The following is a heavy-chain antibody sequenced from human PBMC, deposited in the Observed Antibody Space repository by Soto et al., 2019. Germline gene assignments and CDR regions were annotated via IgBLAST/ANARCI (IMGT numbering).Heavy chain of an antibody. CDR1: GFTFSSYG. CDR3: AKDHDSSGYYLVSYYYDYGMDV. Sequence: GGSLRLSCAASGFTFSSYGMHWVRQAPGKGLEWVAVISYDGSNKYYADSVKGRFTISRDNSKNTLYLQMNSLRAEDTAVYYCAKDHDSSGYYLVSYYYDYGMDVWGQGTTVTVSS. D-gene: IGHD3-22*01. CDR2: ISYDGSNK. J-gene: IGHJ6*02. V-gene: IGHV3-30*18.